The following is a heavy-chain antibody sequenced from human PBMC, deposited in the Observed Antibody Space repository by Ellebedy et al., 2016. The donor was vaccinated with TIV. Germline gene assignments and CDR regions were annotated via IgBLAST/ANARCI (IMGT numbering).Heavy chain of an antibody. CDR2: IRKRTNGYTT. CDR3: VRRGLYFDGYDY. D-gene: IGHD3-22*01. Sequence: PGGSLRLSCSASGFTFGDHYMDWVRQAPGKGLKWVGRIRKRTNGYTTEYAASVKGRFTISRDDLENSLYLQMNSLTTEDTAVYYCVRRGLYFDGYDYWGQGTLVTVSS. CDR1: GFTFGDHY. V-gene: IGHV3-72*01. J-gene: IGHJ4*02.